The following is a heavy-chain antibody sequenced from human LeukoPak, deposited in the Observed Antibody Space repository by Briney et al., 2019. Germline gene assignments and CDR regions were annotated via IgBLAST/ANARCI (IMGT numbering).Heavy chain of an antibody. Sequence: GGSLRLSCAASGFTFSSYAMYRVRQAPGKGLEWVAYIKKDGTETYYVDSVKGRFTISRDNAKNSLYLRMNSLTAEDTAVYYCARALDNFYYFDLWGQGTLVTVSS. V-gene: IGHV3-7*01. J-gene: IGHJ4*02. D-gene: IGHD3/OR15-3a*01. CDR3: ARALDNFYYFDL. CDR2: IKKDGTET. CDR1: GFTFSSYA.